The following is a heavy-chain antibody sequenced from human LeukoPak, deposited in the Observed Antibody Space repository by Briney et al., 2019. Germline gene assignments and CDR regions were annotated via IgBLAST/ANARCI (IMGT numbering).Heavy chain of an antibody. D-gene: IGHD5-24*01. Sequence: PGGSLRLSCAASGFTFSSYSMNWVRQAPGKGLEWVSSISSSSSYIYYADSVKGRFTISRDNAKNSLYLQMNSLRAEDTAVYYCARVIVEMAASTPTNYFDYWGQGTLVTVSS. CDR1: GFTFSSYS. CDR2: ISSSSSYI. J-gene: IGHJ4*02. V-gene: IGHV3-21*01. CDR3: ARVIVEMAASTPTNYFDY.